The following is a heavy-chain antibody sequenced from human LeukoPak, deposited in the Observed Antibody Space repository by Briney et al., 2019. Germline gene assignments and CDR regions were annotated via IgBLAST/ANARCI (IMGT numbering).Heavy chain of an antibody. V-gene: IGHV3-21*04. CDR2: ISSIRNYT. CDR3: ANSIAAARGYYFDY. D-gene: IGHD6-13*01. CDR1: KFTFSDYS. Sequence: GGSLRLSCAASKFTFSDYSMSWVRQAPGKGLEWVSSISSIRNYTYYADSVKGRFTISRDNSKNTLYLQMTSLTAEDTAIYYCANSIAAARGYYFDYWGQGTLVTVSS. J-gene: IGHJ4*02.